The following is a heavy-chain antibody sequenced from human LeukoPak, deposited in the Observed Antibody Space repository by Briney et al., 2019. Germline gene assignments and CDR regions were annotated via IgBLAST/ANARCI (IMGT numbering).Heavy chain of an antibody. Sequence: SETLSLTCAVYGGSFSGYYWNWIRQPPGKGLEWIGEVNHSGSTNYNPSLKSRVTISVDTSKNQFSLKLSSVTAADTAVYYCARGPVRRKLLFDLGAQPFDYWGQGTLVTVSP. J-gene: IGHJ4*02. D-gene: IGHD3-10*01. CDR2: VNHSGST. CDR1: GGSFSGYY. CDR3: ARGPVRRKLLFDLGAQPFDY. V-gene: IGHV4-34*01.